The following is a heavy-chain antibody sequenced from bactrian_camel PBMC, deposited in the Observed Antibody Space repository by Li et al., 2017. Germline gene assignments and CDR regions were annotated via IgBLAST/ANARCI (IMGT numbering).Heavy chain of an antibody. Sequence: HVQLVESGGGSVQAGGSLRLSCAYTYGEGDMAWFRQAPGKEREGVAAIDSTGSANYADSVKGRFTISIDNARNTLALQMDSLKPEDTAIYYCATRPISACTFETLGRTNYWGQGTQVTVS. D-gene: IGHD5*01. CDR3: ATRPISACTFETLGRTNY. CDR1: YGEGD. J-gene: IGHJ4*01. CDR2: IDSTGSA. V-gene: IGHV3S53*01.